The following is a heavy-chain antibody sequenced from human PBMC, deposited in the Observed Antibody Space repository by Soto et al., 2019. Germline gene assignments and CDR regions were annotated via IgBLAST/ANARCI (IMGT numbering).Heavy chain of an antibody. Sequence: QVQLVESGGGVVQPGRSLRLSCAASGFTFSSYAMHWVRQAPGKGLEWVAVISYDGSNKYYADSVTGRFTISRDNSKNTLYLQMNSLRAEDTAVYYGARDYDSSGYVYWGPGTLVTVSS. V-gene: IGHV3-30-3*01. D-gene: IGHD3-22*01. CDR1: GFTFSSYA. CDR3: ARDYDSSGYVY. J-gene: IGHJ4*02. CDR2: ISYDGSNK.